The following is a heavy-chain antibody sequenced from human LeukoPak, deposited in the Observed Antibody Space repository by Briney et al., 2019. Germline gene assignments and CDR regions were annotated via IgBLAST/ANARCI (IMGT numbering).Heavy chain of an antibody. V-gene: IGHV4-59*12. J-gene: IGHJ3*02. CDR1: GGSISSYY. D-gene: IGHD3-10*01. CDR3: ARGNRPYGEHEAFDI. Sequence: PSETLSLTCTVSGGSISSYYWSWIRQPPGKGLEWIGYIYYSGSTNYNPSLKSRVTISVDTSKNQFSLKVSSVSAADTAVYYCARGNRPYGEHEAFDIWGHGTTVTVSP. CDR2: IYYSGST.